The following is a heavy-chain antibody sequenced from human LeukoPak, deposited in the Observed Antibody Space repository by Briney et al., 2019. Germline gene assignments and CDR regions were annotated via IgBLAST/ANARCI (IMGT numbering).Heavy chain of an antibody. V-gene: IGHV3-21*01. J-gene: IGHJ3*02. CDR3: ARTRGDSFAAFDI. D-gene: IGHD2-21*02. CDR1: GFTFINYA. CDR2: ISSSSSYI. Sequence: GGSLRLSCAASGFTFINYAMGWVRQAPGKGLEWVSSISSSSSYIYYADSVKGRFTISRDNAKNSLYLQMNSLRAEDTAVYYCARTRGDSFAAFDIWGQGTMVTVSS.